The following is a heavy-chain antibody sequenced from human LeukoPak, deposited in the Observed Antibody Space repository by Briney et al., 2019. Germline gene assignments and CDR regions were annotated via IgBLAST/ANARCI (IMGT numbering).Heavy chain of an antibody. V-gene: IGHV1-18*01. CDR2: ISAYNGNT. J-gene: IGHJ5*02. Sequence: ASVKVSCKASGYTFTSYGISWVRQAPGQGLEWMGWISAYNGNTNYAQKLQGRVTMTTDTSTSTAYMELRSLRSDDTAVYYCARDLIHHSSSWYSFVPWGQGTLVTVSS. CDR3: ARDLIHHSSSWYSFVP. CDR1: GYTFTSYG. D-gene: IGHD6-13*01.